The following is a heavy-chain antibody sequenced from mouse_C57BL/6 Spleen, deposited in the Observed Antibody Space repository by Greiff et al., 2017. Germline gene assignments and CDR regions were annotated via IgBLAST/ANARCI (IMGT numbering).Heavy chain of an antibody. CDR3: ASVRDYFDY. CDR1: GFTFSSYT. D-gene: IGHD1-1*01. CDR2: ISGGGGNT. J-gene: IGHJ2*01. Sequence: EVKLMESGGGLVKPGGSLKLSCAASGFTFSSYTMSWVRQTPEKRLEWVATISGGGGNTYYPDSVKGRFTISRDNAKNPLYLQMSSLRSEYTALYYCASVRDYFDYWGQGTTLTVSS. V-gene: IGHV5-9*01.